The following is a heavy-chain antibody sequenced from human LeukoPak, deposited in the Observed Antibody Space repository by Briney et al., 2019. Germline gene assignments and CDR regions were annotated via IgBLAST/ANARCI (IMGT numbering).Heavy chain of an antibody. V-gene: IGHV3-23*01. CDR3: AKGGLDSGWQWLVRAYFQH. CDR2: ISGSGGST. J-gene: IGHJ1*01. Sequence: PGGSLRLSCAASGFTFSSYAMSWVRQAPGKGLEWVSAISGSGGSTYYADSVKGRFTISRDNSKNTLYLQMNSLRAEDTAVYYCAKGGLDSGWQWLVRAYFQHWGQGTLVTVSS. D-gene: IGHD6-19*01. CDR1: GFTFSSYA.